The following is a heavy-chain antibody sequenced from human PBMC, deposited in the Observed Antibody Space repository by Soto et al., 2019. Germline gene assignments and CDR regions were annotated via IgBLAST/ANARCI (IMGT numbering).Heavy chain of an antibody. CDR1: GDSVSSNSAA. J-gene: IGHJ5*02. Sequence: SPTLSLTCAICGDSVSSNSAAWNWIRQSPSKGLEWLGRTYYRSKWYNDYAVSVKSRITINADTSKNQFSLQLSAVTPEDTAVYYCARVGYDFWSGYFTFYWFDPWGQGTLVTVSS. D-gene: IGHD3-3*01. CDR3: ARVGYDFWSGYFTFYWFDP. V-gene: IGHV6-1*01. CDR2: TYYRSKWYN.